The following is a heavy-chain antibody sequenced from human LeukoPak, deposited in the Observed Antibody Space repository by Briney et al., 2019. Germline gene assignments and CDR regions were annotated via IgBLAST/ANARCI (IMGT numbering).Heavy chain of an antibody. Sequence: HPGGSLRLPCAASGFTFSSYGMHWVRQAPGKGLEWVAVISYDGSNKYYADSVKGRFTISRDNSKNTLYLQMNSLRAEDTAVYYCAKDFSRKKLSDYFDYWGQGTLVTVSS. CDR3: AKDFSRKKLSDYFDY. CDR2: ISYDGSNK. CDR1: GFTFSSYG. D-gene: IGHD2/OR15-2a*01. V-gene: IGHV3-30*18. J-gene: IGHJ4*02.